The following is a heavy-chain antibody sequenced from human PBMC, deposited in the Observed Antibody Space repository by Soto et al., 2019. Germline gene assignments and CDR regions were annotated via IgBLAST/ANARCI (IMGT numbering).Heavy chain of an antibody. CDR2: ISGGSAYI. Sequence: GGSLRLSCVGPGFIFSSYYMNWVRQAPGKGLEWVSSISGGSAYIYYADSVKGRFTISRDNAKNSLYLEMNSLRVEDTAVYYCVRVWRLVGRYGMDVWGQGXTVTV. CDR1: GFIFSSYY. J-gene: IGHJ6*02. CDR3: VRVWRLVGRYGMDV. V-gene: IGHV3-21*01. D-gene: IGHD6-25*01.